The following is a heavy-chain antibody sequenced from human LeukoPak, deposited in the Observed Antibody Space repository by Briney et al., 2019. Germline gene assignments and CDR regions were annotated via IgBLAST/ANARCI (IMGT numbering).Heavy chain of an antibody. V-gene: IGHV1-3*01. D-gene: IGHD2-21*02. CDR2: INADNGNT. J-gene: IGHJ4*02. CDR3: ARGIVVTTALAPDY. Sequence: ASVKVSCKASGYTFTSYYMHWVRQAPGQGLEWMGWINADNGNTKYSQKFQDRVTITRDASANTAYMELSSLRSEDTAVYYCARGIVVTTALAPDYWGQGTLVTVSS. CDR1: GYTFTSYY.